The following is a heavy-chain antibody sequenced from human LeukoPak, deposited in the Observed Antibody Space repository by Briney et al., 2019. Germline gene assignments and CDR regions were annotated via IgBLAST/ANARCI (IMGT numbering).Heavy chain of an antibody. V-gene: IGHV3-21*01. Sequence: PGGSLRLSSVASGFTFSSYSMNWVRQPPGKGLEWVSSISSSSSYIYYADSVKGRFTISRDNAKNSVYLQMNSLRAEDTAVYYCARASDYGDYFSGMDVWGQGTTVTVSS. CDR1: GFTFSSYS. CDR3: ARASDYGDYFSGMDV. J-gene: IGHJ6*02. CDR2: ISSSSSYI. D-gene: IGHD4-17*01.